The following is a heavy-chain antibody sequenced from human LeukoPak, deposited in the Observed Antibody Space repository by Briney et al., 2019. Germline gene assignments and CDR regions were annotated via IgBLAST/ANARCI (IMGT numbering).Heavy chain of an antibody. Sequence: PGGSLRLSCAASGFTFSSYAMHWVRQAPGKGLEWVAVISYDGSNKYYADSVKGRFTISRDNSKNTLYLQMNSLRAEDTAVYYCAREVAAGYYFGYWGQGTLVTVSS. CDR3: AREVAAGYYFGY. D-gene: IGHD6-19*01. CDR1: GFTFSSYA. V-gene: IGHV3-30*04. J-gene: IGHJ4*02. CDR2: ISYDGSNK.